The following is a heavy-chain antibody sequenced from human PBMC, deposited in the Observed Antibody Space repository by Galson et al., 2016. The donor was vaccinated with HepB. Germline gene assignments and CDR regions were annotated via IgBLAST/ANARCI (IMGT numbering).Heavy chain of an antibody. CDR1: GFTFNNYA. J-gene: IGHJ6*04. D-gene: IGHD1-26*01. CDR3: VQGSTAPAV. CDR2: ISDGGDGT. Sequence: SLRLSCAASGFTFNNYAMNWVRQAPGKGLEWVSDISDGGDGTYYADSVKGRFAISRDNSKSTLSLQMNSLRAEDTAVYYCVQGSTAPAVWGKGTTVTVSS. V-gene: IGHV3-23*01.